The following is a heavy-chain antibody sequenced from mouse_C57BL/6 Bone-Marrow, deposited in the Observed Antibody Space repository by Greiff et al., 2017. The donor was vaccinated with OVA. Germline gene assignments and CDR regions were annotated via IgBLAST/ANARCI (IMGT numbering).Heavy chain of an antibody. CDR2: IHPNSGST. CDR1: GYTFTSYW. D-gene: IGHD2-4*01. J-gene: IGHJ4*01. Sequence: QVQLQQPGAELVKPGASVKLSCKASGYTFTSYWMHWVKQRPGQGLEWIGMIHPNSGSTNYNEKFKSKATLTVDKSSSTAYMQLSSLTSEDSAVYYCARSYYDCAMDYWGQGTSVTVSS. V-gene: IGHV1-64*01. CDR3: ARSYYDCAMDY.